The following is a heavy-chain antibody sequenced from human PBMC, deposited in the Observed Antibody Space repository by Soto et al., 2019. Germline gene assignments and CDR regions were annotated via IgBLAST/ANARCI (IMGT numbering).Heavy chain of an antibody. V-gene: IGHV3-30-3*01. D-gene: IGHD3-9*01. CDR3: AKETNAYEINF. CDR1: GFIFSGYA. Sequence: QVQLVESGGGVVQPGRSLRLSCAASGFIFSGYAMHWVRQAPGKGLEWVAVISYDGNTQYYADSVKGRFTVSRDNSNNMLYVQMNNLRDEVTAMYYCAKETNAYEINFWGQGTLVTVSS. J-gene: IGHJ4*02. CDR2: ISYDGNTQ.